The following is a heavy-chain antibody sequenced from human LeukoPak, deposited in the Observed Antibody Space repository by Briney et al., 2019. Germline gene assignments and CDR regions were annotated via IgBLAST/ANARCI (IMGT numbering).Heavy chain of an antibody. D-gene: IGHD3-3*01. J-gene: IGHJ4*02. V-gene: IGHV3-30*02. CDR2: IRYDGSNK. CDR3: AKELPNYDFWSGSPPY. CDR1: GFTFSTYA. Sequence: GGSLRLSCAASGFTFSTYAMHWVRQAPGKGLEWVAFIRYDGSNKYYADSVKGRFTISRDNSKNTLYLQMNSLRAEDTAVYYCAKELPNYDFWSGSPPYWGQGTLVTVSS.